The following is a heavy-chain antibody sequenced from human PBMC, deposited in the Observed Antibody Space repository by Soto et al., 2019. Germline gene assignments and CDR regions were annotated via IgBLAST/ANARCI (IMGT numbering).Heavy chain of an antibody. D-gene: IGHD3-9*01. V-gene: IGHV1-18*04. CDR3: ARVGVLRYFDWAPHGDYFDY. CDR2: ISAYNGNT. J-gene: IGHJ4*02. CDR1: GYTFTSYG. Sequence: ASVKVSCKASGYTFTSYGISWVRQAPGQGLEWMGWISAYNGNTNYAQKLQGRVTMTTDTSTSTAYMELRSLRSDDTAVYYCARVGVLRYFDWAPHGDYFDYWGRGTLVTVSS.